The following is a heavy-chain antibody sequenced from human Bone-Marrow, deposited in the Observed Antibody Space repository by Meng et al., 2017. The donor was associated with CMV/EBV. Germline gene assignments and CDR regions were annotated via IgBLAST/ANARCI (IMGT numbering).Heavy chain of an antibody. CDR2: IAYDGSNK. J-gene: IGHJ4*02. Sequence: GGSLRLSCAASGFTFSRYWMSWVRQAPGKGLEWVTLIAYDGSNKYYADSVKGRFTISRDNSKNTLYLQMNSLRAEDTAVYYCAKSIVGATRGYWGQGTLVTVSS. D-gene: IGHD1-26*01. V-gene: IGHV3-30*18. CDR3: AKSIVGATRGY. CDR1: GFTFSRYW.